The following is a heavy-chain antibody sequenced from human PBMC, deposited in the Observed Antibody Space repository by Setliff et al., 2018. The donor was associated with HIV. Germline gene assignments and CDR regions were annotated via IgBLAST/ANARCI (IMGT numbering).Heavy chain of an antibody. Sequence: ETLSLTCTVTGYSISSGYYWAWIRQPPGKGLEWIGYIYHAGNTYYNPSLKSRVTISVDTSKNRISLRLNSLTAADTAVYYCARGTTLNVVPDAFDIWGQGTMVTVSS. D-gene: IGHD4-17*01. CDR2: IYHAGNT. V-gene: IGHV4-38-2*02. J-gene: IGHJ3*02. CDR3: ARGTTLNVVPDAFDI. CDR1: GYSISSGYY.